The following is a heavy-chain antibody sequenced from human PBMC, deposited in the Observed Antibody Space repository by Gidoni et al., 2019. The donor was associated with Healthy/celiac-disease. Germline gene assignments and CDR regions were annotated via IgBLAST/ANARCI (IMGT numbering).Heavy chain of an antibody. CDR2: IWDDGSNK. D-gene: IGHD6-13*01. CDR3: ARDENMAAAGTGDY. CDR1: GFTFSSYG. J-gene: IGHJ4*02. V-gene: IGHV3-33*01. Sequence: QVQLVESGGGVVQPGRSLRLSCAASGFTFSSYGMHWVRQAPGKGLEWVAVIWDDGSNKYYADSVKGRFTISRDNSKNTLYLQMNSLRAEDTAVYYCARDENMAAAGTGDYWGQGTLVTVSS.